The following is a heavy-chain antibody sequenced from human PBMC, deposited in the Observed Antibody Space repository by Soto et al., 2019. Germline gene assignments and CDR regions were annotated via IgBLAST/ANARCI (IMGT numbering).Heavy chain of an antibody. CDR3: ARGTYYYDRSGYYSY. D-gene: IGHD3-22*01. J-gene: IGHJ4*02. CDR1: GFTFSSYS. CDR2: ISSSSSYI. Sequence: GSLRLSCAASGFTFSSYSMNWVRQAPGKGLEWVSSISSSSSYIYYADSVKGRFTISRDNAKNSLYLQMNSLRAEDTAVYYCARGTYYYDRSGYYSYWGQGTLVTVS. V-gene: IGHV3-21*01.